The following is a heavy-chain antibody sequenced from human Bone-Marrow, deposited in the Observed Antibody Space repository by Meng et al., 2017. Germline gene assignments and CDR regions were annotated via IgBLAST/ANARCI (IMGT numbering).Heavy chain of an antibody. CDR2: ISDIGVNT. Sequence: GESLKISCAASGFTFSSYAMSWVRQAPGKGLEWVSTISDIGVNTYYADSVKGRFTISRDDSKNTLYLQMNSLRAEDTAVYYCARDHAWFGETYAMDVWGQGTTVTVSS. CDR3: ARDHAWFGETYAMDV. CDR1: GFTFSSYA. V-gene: IGHV3-23*01. D-gene: IGHD3-10*01. J-gene: IGHJ6*02.